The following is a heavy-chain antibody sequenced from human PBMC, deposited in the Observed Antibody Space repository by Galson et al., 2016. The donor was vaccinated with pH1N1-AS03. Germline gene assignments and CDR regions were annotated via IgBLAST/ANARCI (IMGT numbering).Heavy chain of an antibody. CDR2: IKKDGSES. CDR3: VAGAGWLFDN. V-gene: IGHV3-7*01. J-gene: IGHJ4*02. CDR1: GFSFSNYW. Sequence: SLRLSCAASGFSFSNYWMNWVRQAPGKGLEWVANIKKDGSESLYVDSVKGRFIISRDNAKNSLYLQMNSLRAEDTGFYYCVAGAGWLFDNWGQGVLVTVSS. D-gene: IGHD6-19*01.